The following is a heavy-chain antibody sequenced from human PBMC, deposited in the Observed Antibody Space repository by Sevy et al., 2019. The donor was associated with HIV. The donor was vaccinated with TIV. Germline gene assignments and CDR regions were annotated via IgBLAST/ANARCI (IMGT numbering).Heavy chain of an antibody. CDR3: AKDGYKPSVGDENYYYYYMDV. V-gene: IGHV3-23*01. J-gene: IGHJ6*03. CDR1: GFTFSSYA. Sequence: GSLRLSCAASGFTFSSYAMSWVRQAPGKGLEWVSAISGSGGSTYYADSVKGRFTISRDNSKNSLYLQMNSLRAEDTAVYYCAKDGYKPSVGDENYYYYYMDVWGKGTTVTVSS. CDR2: ISGSGGST. D-gene: IGHD1-20*01.